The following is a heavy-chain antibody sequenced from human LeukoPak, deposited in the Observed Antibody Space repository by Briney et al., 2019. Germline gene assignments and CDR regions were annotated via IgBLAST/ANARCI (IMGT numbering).Heavy chain of an antibody. D-gene: IGHD2-2*01. CDR1: GYTLTELS. CDR2: FDPEDGET. V-gene: IGHV1-24*01. J-gene: IGHJ6*03. Sequence: ASVKVSCKVSGYTLTELSMHWVRQAPGKGLEWMGGFDPEDGETIYAQKFQGRVTMTEDTSTDTAYMELSSLRSEDTAVYYCATNQGGRYCSSTSCYHHYYYMDVWGKGTTVTVSS. CDR3: ATNQGGRYCSSTSCYHHYYYMDV.